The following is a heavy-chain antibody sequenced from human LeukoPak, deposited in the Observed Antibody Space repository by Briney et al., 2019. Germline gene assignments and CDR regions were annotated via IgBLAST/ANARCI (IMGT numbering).Heavy chain of an antibody. Sequence: PGGSLRLSCAAYGFTFSSYSLNWVRQAPGKGLEWVSYITSISSIYYADSVKGRFTISRDNAKNSVYLQMNSLRAEDTAVYYCARSGGYRIDYWGQGNLVTVSS. CDR3: ARSGGYRIDY. D-gene: IGHD1-26*01. J-gene: IGHJ4*02. V-gene: IGHV3-48*01. CDR1: GFTFSSYS. CDR2: ITSISSI.